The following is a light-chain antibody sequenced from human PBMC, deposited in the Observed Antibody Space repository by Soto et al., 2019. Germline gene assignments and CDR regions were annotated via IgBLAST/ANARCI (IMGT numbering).Light chain of an antibody. J-gene: IGKJ1*01. CDR3: QQYHSSPPT. CDR1: QDITTS. V-gene: IGKV1-8*01. Sequence: AIRMTQSPSSFSASTGDRVTITCRASQDITTSLAWYRQSPGKAPKFPIYGASTLQIGVPSRFSGGGSGTDFTLTITSLQSEDFATYYCQQYHSSPPTFGQGTKVDIK. CDR2: GAS.